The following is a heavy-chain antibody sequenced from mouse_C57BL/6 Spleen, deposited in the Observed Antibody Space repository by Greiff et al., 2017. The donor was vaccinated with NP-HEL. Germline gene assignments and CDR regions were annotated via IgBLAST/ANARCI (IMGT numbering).Heavy chain of an antibody. CDR1: GYTFTSYT. V-gene: IGHV1-4*01. J-gene: IGHJ4*01. CDR2: INPSSGYT. D-gene: IGHD2-4*01. Sequence: QVQLQQSGAELARPGASVKMSCKASGYTFTSYTMHWVKQRPGQGLEWIGYINPSSGYTKYNQKFKDKATLTADKSSSTAYMQLSCLTSEDSAVYYFARSFYYDYHEEAMDYWGQGTSVTVSS. CDR3: ARSFYYDYHEEAMDY.